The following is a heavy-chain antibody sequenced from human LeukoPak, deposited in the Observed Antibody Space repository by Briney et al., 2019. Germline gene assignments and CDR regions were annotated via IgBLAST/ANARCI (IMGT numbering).Heavy chain of an antibody. D-gene: IGHD4-11*01. CDR2: ISYDGSNK. J-gene: IGHJ4*02. Sequence: GGSLRLSCAASGFTFSSYAMHWVRQAPGKGLEWVAVISYDGSNKYYADSVKGRFAISRDNSKNTLYLQMNSLRAEDTAVYYCARTYYSNYVHYFDYWGQGTLVTVSS. V-gene: IGHV3-30*09. CDR1: GFTFSSYA. CDR3: ARTYYSNYVHYFDY.